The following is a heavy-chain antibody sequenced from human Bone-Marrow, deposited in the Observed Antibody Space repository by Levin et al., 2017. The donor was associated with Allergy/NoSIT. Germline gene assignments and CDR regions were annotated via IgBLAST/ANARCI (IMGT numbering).Heavy chain of an antibody. J-gene: IGHJ6*02. CDR3: AKDKGGGYSSGSSCGLAIDV. Sequence: QSGGSLRLSCAASGFTFSSYGMHWVRQAPGKGLEWVAVISHDGSNNYYEDSVKGRFTISRDNSKNTLYVQMNGLRAEDTAVYYCAKDKGGGYSSGSSCGLAIDVWGHGITVTVSS. D-gene: IGHD2-15*01. CDR1: GFTFSSYG. V-gene: IGHV3-30*18. CDR2: ISHDGSNN.